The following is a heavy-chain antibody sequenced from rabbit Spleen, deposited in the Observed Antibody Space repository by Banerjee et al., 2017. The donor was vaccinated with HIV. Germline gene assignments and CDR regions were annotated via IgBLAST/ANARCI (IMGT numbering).Heavy chain of an antibody. CDR3: ARDTGTSFSTYGMDL. Sequence: QEQVVESGGGLVKPGGTLTLTCKASGIDFTSYNYMCWVRQAPGKGLEWIACIDSGDRAYTFYATWATGRFTISKTSSTSVTLQMTSLTAADTATYFCARDTGTSFSTYGMDLWGPGTLVTVS. CDR2: IDSGDRAYT. V-gene: IGHV1S45*01. CDR1: GIDFTSYNY. J-gene: IGHJ6*01. D-gene: IGHD8-1*01.